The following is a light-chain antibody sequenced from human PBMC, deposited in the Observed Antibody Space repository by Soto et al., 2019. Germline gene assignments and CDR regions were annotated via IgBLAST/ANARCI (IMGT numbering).Light chain of an antibody. CDR1: QSISSY. Sequence: DIQMTQSPSSLSASVGDIVTITCRASQSISSYLNWYQQKPGKAPKLLIYAASSLQSGVPSRFSGSGSGTDFTLTISSLEPEDFAVYYCQQRSNWPPGITFGQGTRLEIK. V-gene: IGKV1-39*01. CDR3: QQRSNWPPGIT. J-gene: IGKJ5*01. CDR2: AAS.